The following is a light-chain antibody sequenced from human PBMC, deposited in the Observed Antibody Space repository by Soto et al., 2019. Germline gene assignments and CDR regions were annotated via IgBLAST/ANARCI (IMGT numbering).Light chain of an antibody. CDR1: NIGSDT. V-gene: IGLV3-21*02. CDR3: LVWDGFGDNYV. J-gene: IGLJ1*01. Sequence: SYELTQPPSVSVAPGETARITCGRNNIGSDTVHWYQQKPGQAPVVVVYDDSERPSGTPERISGPNSGDTATLTIRRVEAGNEPQYYCLVWDGFGDNYVFGRGTKAPVL. CDR2: DDS.